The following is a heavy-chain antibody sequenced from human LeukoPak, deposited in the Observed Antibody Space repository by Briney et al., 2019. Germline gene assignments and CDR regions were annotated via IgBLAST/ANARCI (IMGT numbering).Heavy chain of an antibody. D-gene: IGHD3-22*01. J-gene: IGHJ4*02. CDR2: ISSSSSYI. V-gene: IGHV3-21*01. Sequence: GGSLRLSCAASGFTFSSYSVNWVRQAPGKGLEWVSSISSSSSYIYYADSVKGRFTISRDNAKNSLYLQMNSLRAEDTAVYYCARDADYYDSSGYYFDYWGQGTLVTVSS. CDR1: GFTFSSYS. CDR3: ARDADYYDSSGYYFDY.